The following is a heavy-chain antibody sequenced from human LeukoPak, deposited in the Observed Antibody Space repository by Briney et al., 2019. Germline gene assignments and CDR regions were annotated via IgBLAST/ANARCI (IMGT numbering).Heavy chain of an antibody. J-gene: IGHJ4*02. CDR2: IKSKTDGGTT. Sequence: PGGSLRLSCAASGFTFSNAWMSWVRQAPGKGLEWVGRIKSKTDGGTTDYAAPVKGRFTISRDDSKNTLYLQMNSLKTEDTAVYYCTTGYSGYEKLGVFDYWGQGTLVTVSS. V-gene: IGHV3-15*01. CDR1: GFTFSNAW. CDR3: TTGYSGYEKLGVFDY. D-gene: IGHD5-12*01.